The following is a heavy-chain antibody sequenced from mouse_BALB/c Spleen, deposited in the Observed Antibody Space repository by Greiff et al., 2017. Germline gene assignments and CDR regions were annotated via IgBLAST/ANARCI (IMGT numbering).Heavy chain of an antibody. J-gene: IGHJ3*01. CDR1: GYSITSDYA. CDR2: ISYSGST. Sequence: DVQLQESGPGLVKPSQSLSLTCTVTGYSITSDYAWNWIRQFPGNKLEWMGYISYSGSTSYNPSLKSRISITRDTSKNQFFLQLNSVTTEDTATYYCAPAVDSSGEGFAYWGQGTLVTVSA. D-gene: IGHD3-2*01. CDR3: APAVDSSGEGFAY. V-gene: IGHV3-2*02.